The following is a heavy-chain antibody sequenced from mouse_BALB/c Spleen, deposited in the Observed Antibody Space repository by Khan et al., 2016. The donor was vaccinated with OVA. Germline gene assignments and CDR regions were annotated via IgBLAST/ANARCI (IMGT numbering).Heavy chain of an antibody. V-gene: IGHV2-2*02. CDR3: ARNRNGYFDS. CDR1: GFSLANYG. D-gene: IGHD1-1*02. CDR2: IWSGGIT. J-gene: IGHJ2*01. Sequence: QVQLKESGSGLVQPSQSLSITCTVSGFSLANYGVHWVRQSPGKGLEWLGVIWSGGITDYNATFISRLSISKDNSKGQVFFKMNSLQANDTAIYYCARNRNGYFDSWGQGSTLTVSS.